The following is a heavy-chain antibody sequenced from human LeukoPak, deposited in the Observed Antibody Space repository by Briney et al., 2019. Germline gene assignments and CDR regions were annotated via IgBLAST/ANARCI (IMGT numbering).Heavy chain of an antibody. CDR3: AREEDSSSVGWFDP. CDR1: GGSISSGSYY. Sequence: SQTLSLTCTVSGGSISSGSYYWGWIRQPPGKGLEWIGSIYHSGRTYYNPSLKSRVTISVDTSKNQFSLKLSSVTAADTAVYYCAREEDSSSVGWFDPWGQGTLVTVSS. D-gene: IGHD6-13*01. J-gene: IGHJ5*02. CDR2: IYHSGRT. V-gene: IGHV4-39*07.